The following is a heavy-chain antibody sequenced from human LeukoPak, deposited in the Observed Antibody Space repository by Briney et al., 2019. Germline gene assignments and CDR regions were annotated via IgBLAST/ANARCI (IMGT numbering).Heavy chain of an antibody. CDR2: IRTKTNNFAT. CDR1: GFTFSASA. V-gene: IGHV3-73*01. CDR3: TRLLDYNGYYYGAFDY. Sequence: GGSLRLSCAASGFTFSASATHWVRQASGKGLEWVGRIRTKTNNFATAYAASVKGRFTVSRDDSKNTAYLQMNSLKTEDTAVYYCTRLLDYNGYYYGAFDYWGQGTLVTVSS. J-gene: IGHJ4*02. D-gene: IGHD3-22*01.